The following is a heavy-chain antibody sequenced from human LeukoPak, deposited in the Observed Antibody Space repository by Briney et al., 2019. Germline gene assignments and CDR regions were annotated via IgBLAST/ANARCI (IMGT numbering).Heavy chain of an antibody. CDR3: ARVRGYSSSWYPPYNWFDP. J-gene: IGHJ5*02. D-gene: IGHD6-13*01. CDR2: INPNSGGT. Sequence: ASVKVSCQATGYTFTGYYMHWVRRPPGQGLAWMGWINPNSGGTNYAQKFQGRGTRPRDTSISTAYRELSRLRSDDTAVYYCARVRGYSSSWYPPYNWFDPWGQGTLVTVSS. V-gene: IGHV1-2*02. CDR1: GYTFTGYY.